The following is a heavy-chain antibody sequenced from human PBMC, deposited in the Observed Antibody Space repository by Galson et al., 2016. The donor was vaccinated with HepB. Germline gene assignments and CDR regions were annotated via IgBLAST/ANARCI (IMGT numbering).Heavy chain of an antibody. CDR1: GFTFSNYA. Sequence: SLRLSCAASGFTFSNYAMSWVRQAPGKGLEWVSAITGSGGNTYYADSVKGRFTISRDNFKNTLHLQMNSLRAEDTAVYYCAKYGTTLTMKVVVKYYFAHWGQGTLVTVSS. CDR2: ITGSGGNT. J-gene: IGHJ4*02. V-gene: IGHV3-23*01. CDR3: AKYGTTLTMKVVVKYYFAH. D-gene: IGHD3-22*01.